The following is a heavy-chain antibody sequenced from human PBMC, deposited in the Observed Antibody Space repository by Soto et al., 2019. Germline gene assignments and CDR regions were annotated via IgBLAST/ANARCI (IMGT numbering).Heavy chain of an antibody. CDR1: GFTFSSYS. CDR3: ARGAAAAGTYVFDY. J-gene: IGHJ4*02. V-gene: IGHV3-21*01. D-gene: IGHD6-13*01. CDR2: ISSSSYI. Sequence: GGSLRLSCAASGFTFSSYSMNWVRQAPGKGLEWVSSISSSSYIYYADSVKGRFTISRDNAKNSLYLQMNSLRAEDTAVYYCARGAAAAGTYVFDYWGQGTLVTVSS.